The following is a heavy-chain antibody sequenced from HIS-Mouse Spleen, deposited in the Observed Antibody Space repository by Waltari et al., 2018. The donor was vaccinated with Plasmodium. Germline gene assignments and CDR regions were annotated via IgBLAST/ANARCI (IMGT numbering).Heavy chain of an antibody. CDR3: ARLRYSYGYFDY. CDR1: GGSISSYY. D-gene: IGHD5-18*01. Sequence: QVQLQESGPGLVKPSETLSLTCTVSGGSISSYYWSWIRQPPGKGLEWFGYIYYSGRTNYNPSLKSRVTISVDTSKNQFSLKLSSVTAADTAVYYCARLRYSYGYFDYWGQGTLVTVSS. J-gene: IGHJ4*02. CDR2: IYYSGRT. V-gene: IGHV4-59*08.